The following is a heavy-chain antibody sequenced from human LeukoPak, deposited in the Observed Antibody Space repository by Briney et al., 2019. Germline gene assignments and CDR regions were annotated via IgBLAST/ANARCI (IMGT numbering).Heavy chain of an antibody. CDR1: GFTFSSHA. CDR3: AKVGYSYGLDPAEYFQH. CDR2: ISGSGGST. V-gene: IGHV3-23*01. Sequence: GGSLRLSCAASGFTFSSHAMSWVRQAPGKGLEWVSAISGSGGSTYYADSVKGRFTISRDNSKNTLYPQMNSLRAEDTAVYYCAKVGYSYGLDPAEYFQHWGQGTLVTVSS. J-gene: IGHJ1*01. D-gene: IGHD5-18*01.